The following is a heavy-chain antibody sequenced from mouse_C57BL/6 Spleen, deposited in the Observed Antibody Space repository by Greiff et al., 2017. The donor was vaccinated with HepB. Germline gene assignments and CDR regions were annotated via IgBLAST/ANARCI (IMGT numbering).Heavy chain of an antibody. D-gene: IGHD1-1*01. CDR3: ARATVVLYYFDY. CDR1: GFNIKDYY. Sequence: EVHLVESGAELVKPGASVKLSCTASGFNIKDYYMHWVKQRTEQGLEWIGRIDPEDGETKYAPKFQGKATITADTSSNTAYLQLSSLTSEDTAVYYCARATVVLYYFDYWGQGTTLTVSS. CDR2: IDPEDGET. V-gene: IGHV14-2*01. J-gene: IGHJ2*01.